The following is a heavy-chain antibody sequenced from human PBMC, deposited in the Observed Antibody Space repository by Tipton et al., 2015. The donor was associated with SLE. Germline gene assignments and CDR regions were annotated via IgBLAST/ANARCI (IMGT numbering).Heavy chain of an antibody. CDR3: AGMYYYGSGSSGPPRY. CDR1: GGSISSSSYS. V-gene: IGHV4-39*07. CDR2: INHSGST. Sequence: TLSLTCTVSGGSISSSSYSWGWFRQPPGKGLEWIGEINHSGSTNYNPSLKSRVTISVDTSKNQFSLKLSSVTAADTAVYYCAGMYYYGSGSSGPPRYWGQGTLVTVSS. D-gene: IGHD3-10*01. J-gene: IGHJ4*02.